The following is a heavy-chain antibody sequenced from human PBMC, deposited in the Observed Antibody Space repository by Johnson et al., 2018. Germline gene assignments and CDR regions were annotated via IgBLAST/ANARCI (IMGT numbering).Heavy chain of an antibody. J-gene: IGHJ1*01. V-gene: IGHV3-30-3*01. Sequence: QVQLVQSGGGVVQXGRSLRLSCAASGFTFSSYSIHWVRQAPGKGLEWVAVISYDGSNKYYADSVKGRFTIPRDKAKNSLFLQMNSLRAEDTAVYYCARGGRGVVGFQHWGQGTLVTVSS. CDR2: ISYDGSNK. D-gene: IGHD3-10*01. CDR1: GFTFSSYS. CDR3: ARGGRGVVGFQH.